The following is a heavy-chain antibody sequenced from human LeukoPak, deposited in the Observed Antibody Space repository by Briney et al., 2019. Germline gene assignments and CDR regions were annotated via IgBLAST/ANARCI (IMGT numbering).Heavy chain of an antibody. CDR3: ARRGSFNWFDP. J-gene: IGHJ5*02. Sequence: SETLSLTCTVSGGSISSYYWSWIRQPPGKGLEWIGYINYSGSTNYNPSLKSRVTMSVDTSKNQFSLKLSSVTAADTAVYYCARRGSFNWFDPWGQGTLVTASS. CDR2: INYSGST. CDR1: GGSISSYY. V-gene: IGHV4-59*01. D-gene: IGHD3-10*01.